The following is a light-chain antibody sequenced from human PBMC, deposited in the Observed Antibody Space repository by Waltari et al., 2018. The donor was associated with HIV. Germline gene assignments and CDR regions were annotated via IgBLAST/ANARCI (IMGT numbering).Light chain of an antibody. CDR3: QQRSDWPPIT. CDR1: QSVSTN. Sequence: EIVMTQSPASLSVFPGERATLSCRASQSVSTNLAWYQQKPGQAPRPLIYDSSHRAAGIPARFSARGSGTDFSLTISSLEPEDFAVYYCQQRSDWPPITFGQGTRLDIK. V-gene: IGKV3-11*01. J-gene: IGKJ5*01. CDR2: DSS.